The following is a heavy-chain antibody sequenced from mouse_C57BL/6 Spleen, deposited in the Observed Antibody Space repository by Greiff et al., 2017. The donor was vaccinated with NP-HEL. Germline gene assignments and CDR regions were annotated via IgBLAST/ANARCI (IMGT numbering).Heavy chain of an antibody. CDR3: ASDSSGYDFDY. CDR2: INPNNGGT. CDR1: GYTFTDYY. V-gene: IGHV1-26*01. J-gene: IGHJ2*01. Sequence: VQLQQSGPELVKPGASVKISCKASGYTFTDYYMNWVKQSHGKSLEWIGDINPNNGGTSYNQKFKGKATLTVDKSSSTAYMELRSLTSEDSAVYYCASDSSGYDFDYWGQGTTLTVSS. D-gene: IGHD3-2*02.